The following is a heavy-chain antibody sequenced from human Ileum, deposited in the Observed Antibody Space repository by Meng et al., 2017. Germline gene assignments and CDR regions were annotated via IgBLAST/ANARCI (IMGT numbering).Heavy chain of an antibody. CDR3: VRHGGKYFDS. J-gene: IGHJ4*02. Sequence: VQLEGSGQGLVERSGTLSLTCTGSGGSISSSFYWSWGRQSPGKGLEWIGQIYLAGSANYNPSLESRVTISVDKSKNQFSLRLTSVTAADTAIFYCVRHGGKYFDSWGQGTLVTVSS. CDR2: IYLAGSA. CDR1: GGSISSSFY. V-gene: IGHV4-4*02. D-gene: IGHD2-15*01.